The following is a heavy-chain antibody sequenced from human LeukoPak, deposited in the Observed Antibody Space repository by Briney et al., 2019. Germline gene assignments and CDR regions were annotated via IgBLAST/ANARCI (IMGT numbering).Heavy chain of an antibody. CDR3: ARGPLGYSGYRDFDY. D-gene: IGHD5-12*01. V-gene: IGHV1-69*13. CDR2: IISIFGTA. Sequence: ASVKVSCKASGGTFSSYAISWVRQAPGQGLEWMGGIISIFGTANYAQKFQGRVTITADESTSTAYMELSSLRSEDTAVYYCARGPLGYSGYRDFDYWGQGTLVTVFS. CDR1: GGTFSSYA. J-gene: IGHJ4*02.